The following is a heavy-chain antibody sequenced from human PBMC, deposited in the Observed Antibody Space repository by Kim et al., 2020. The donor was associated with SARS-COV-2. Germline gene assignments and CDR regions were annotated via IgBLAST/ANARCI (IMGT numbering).Heavy chain of an antibody. V-gene: IGHV3-33*01. D-gene: IGHD3-3*01. CDR2: LWYDGSNK. CDR3: ARDPAGRITIFGVVLRGLMDV. J-gene: IGHJ6*03. CDR1: GFTFSSYG. Sequence: GGSLRLSCAASGFTFSSYGMHWVRQAPGKGLEWVAVLWYDGSNKYYADSVKGRFTISRDNSKNTLYLQMNSLRAEDTAVYYCARDPAGRITIFGVVLRGLMDVWGKGTTVTVSS.